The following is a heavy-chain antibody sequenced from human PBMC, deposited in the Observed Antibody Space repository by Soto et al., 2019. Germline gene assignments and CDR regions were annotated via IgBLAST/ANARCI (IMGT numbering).Heavy chain of an antibody. V-gene: IGHV1-69*12. CDR2: IIPIFGTA. CDR1: GGTFSSYA. J-gene: IGHJ4*02. CDR3: ARDSGGYSYEYNY. D-gene: IGHD5-18*01. Sequence: QVQLVQSGAEVKKPGSSVKVSCKASGGTFSSYAISWVRQAPGQWLEWMGGIIPIFGTANYAQKFQGRVTIPADESTSTAYMELSSLRSEDPAVDYCARDSGGYSYEYNYWGQGTLVTVSS.